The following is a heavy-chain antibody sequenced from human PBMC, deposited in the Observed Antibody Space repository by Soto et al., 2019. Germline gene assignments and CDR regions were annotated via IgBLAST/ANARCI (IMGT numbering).Heavy chain of an antibody. CDR3: AKDSMQCSDFLCSPEFDV. CDR1: GFTFSDFG. D-gene: IGHD2-21*01. J-gene: IGHJ3*01. Sequence: VELLESGGGLVQPGGSLRLSCEASGFTFSDFGLTWVRQGPGEGLEWVSRITAYDGSTYYAETVKGRFTMSRDNSRNTWCVHTNSPGDEETDSYLYAKDSMQCSDFLCSPEFDVWGQGTMVTVS. CDR2: ITAYDGST. V-gene: IGHV3-23*01.